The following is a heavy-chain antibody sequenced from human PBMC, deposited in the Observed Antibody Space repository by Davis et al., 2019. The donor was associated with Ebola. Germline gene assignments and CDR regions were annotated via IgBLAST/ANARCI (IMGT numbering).Heavy chain of an antibody. CDR2: ISSSSSYI. D-gene: IGHD2-15*01. V-gene: IGHV3-11*06. CDR3: AREGERYCSGGSCYYRPYYYGMDV. J-gene: IGHJ6*02. CDR1: GFTFSDYY. Sequence: GGSLRLSCAASGFTFSDYYMSWIRQAPGKGLEWVSSISSSSSYIYYADSVKGRFTISRDNAKNSLYLQMNSLRAEDTAVYYCAREGERYCSGGSCYYRPYYYGMDVWGQGTTVTVSS.